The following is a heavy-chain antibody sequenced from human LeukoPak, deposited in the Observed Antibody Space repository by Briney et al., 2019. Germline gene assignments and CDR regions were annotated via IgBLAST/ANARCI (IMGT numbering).Heavy chain of an antibody. V-gene: IGHV4-34*01. J-gene: IGHJ4*02. Sequence: SETLSLTCAVYGGSFSGYYWSWIRQPPGKGLEWIGEINHSGSTNYNPSLKSRVPISGDTSKNEFPRKMTSVTHADTAVYSCARIGLEHYFDYWGKGTLVSVS. D-gene: IGHD3-3*01. CDR1: GGSFSGYY. CDR3: ARIGLEHYFDY. CDR2: INHSGST.